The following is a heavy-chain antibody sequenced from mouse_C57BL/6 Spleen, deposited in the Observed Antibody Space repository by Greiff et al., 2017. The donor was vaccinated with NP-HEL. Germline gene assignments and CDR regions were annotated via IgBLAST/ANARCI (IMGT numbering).Heavy chain of an antibody. CDR1: GFTFTDYY. D-gene: IGHD4-1*01. Sequence: EVKLVESGGGLVQPGGSLSLSCAASGFTFTDYYMSWVRQPPGKALEWLGFIRNKANGYTTEYSASVKGRFTISRDNSQSILYLQMNALRAEDSATYYCARSGLTGSSWFAYWGQGTLVTVSA. V-gene: IGHV7-3*01. CDR2: IRNKANGYTT. J-gene: IGHJ3*01. CDR3: ARSGLTGSSWFAY.